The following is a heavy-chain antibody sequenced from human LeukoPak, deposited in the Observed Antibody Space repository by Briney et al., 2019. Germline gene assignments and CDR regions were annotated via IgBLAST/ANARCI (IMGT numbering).Heavy chain of an antibody. CDR2: ISPYNGHT. J-gene: IGHJ5*01. CDR3: AREGESRKLDS. D-gene: IGHD1-26*01. CDR1: GYNFTTYF. Sequence: ASVKVSCKTSGYNFTTYFITWVRQALGQGLEWMGWISPYNGHTKYAHSLQGRVTMTTDTSTSTAFMELRSLMSDDTAVYFCAREGESRKLDSWCQGTLVTVSS. V-gene: IGHV1-18*04.